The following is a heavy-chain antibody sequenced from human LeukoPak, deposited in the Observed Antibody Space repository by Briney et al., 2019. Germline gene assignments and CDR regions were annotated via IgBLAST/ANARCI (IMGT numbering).Heavy chain of an antibody. J-gene: IGHJ6*02. CDR2: IYSSGST. Sequence: SGTLSLTCAVSGGSISGYYWSWIRQPPGKGLEWIGYIYSSGSTNYNPSLKSRVTISVDTSKNQFSLKLNSMTAADTAVYYCARLDVWGQGTTVTVSS. V-gene: IGHV4-59*01. CDR1: GGSISGYY. CDR3: ARLDV.